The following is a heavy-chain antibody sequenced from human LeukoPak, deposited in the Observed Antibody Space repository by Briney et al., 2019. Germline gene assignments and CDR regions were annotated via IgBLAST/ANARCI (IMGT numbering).Heavy chain of an antibody. Sequence: SETLSLTCAVYGVSFSGYYWSWIRQPPGKGLEWIGEINHSGSTNYNPSLKSRVTISVDTSKNQFSLKLSSVTAADTAVYYCASGWWELPDYWGQGTLVTVSS. D-gene: IGHD1-26*01. CDR3: ASGWWELPDY. CDR1: GVSFSGYY. CDR2: INHSGST. V-gene: IGHV4-34*01. J-gene: IGHJ4*02.